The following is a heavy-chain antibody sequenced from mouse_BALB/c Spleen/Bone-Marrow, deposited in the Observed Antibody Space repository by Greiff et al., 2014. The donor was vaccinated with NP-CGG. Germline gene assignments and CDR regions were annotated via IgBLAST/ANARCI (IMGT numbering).Heavy chain of an antibody. CDR2: IWGGGIT. J-gene: IGHJ2*01. Sequence: QVQLKESGPGLGGPSQSLSITCTVSGFSFTDYGVSWVCQPPGKGLEGLGVIWGGGITYYNSTLKSRLSISKDSSKSQVFLKMNSLQTDDTAMYYCAKHDTTVVVDYWGQGTTLTVSS. CDR3: AKHDTTVVVDY. V-gene: IGHV2-6-5*01. D-gene: IGHD1-1*01. CDR1: GFSFTDYG.